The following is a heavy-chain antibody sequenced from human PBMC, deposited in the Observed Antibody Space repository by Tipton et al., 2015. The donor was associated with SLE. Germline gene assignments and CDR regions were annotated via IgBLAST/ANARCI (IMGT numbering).Heavy chain of an antibody. CDR1: EGTFRNYA. J-gene: IGHJ4*02. D-gene: IGHD3-22*01. V-gene: IGHV1-69*01. CDR2: IVPKLGTP. CDR3: ARGRSVMRVGGGPFDS. Sequence: QLVQSGAEVKKPGSSVKVSCKASEGTFRNYAISWVRQAPGQGLEWMGGIVPKLGTPNYAQKFKGRVTITADEATSTGYMELGNLRSEDTAVYYCARGRSVMRVGGGPFDSWGQGTLVTVSS.